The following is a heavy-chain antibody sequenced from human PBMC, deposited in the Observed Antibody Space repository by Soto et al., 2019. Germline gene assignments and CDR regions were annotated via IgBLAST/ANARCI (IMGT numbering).Heavy chain of an antibody. CDR3: ARGGWTTYYSPFFDY. CDR1: GFSLGTSGVG. D-gene: IGHD3-10*01. CDR2: IYWDDDK. V-gene: IGHV2-5*02. J-gene: IGHJ4*02. Sequence: PGPTLVNPTQTLTLTCTFSGFSLGTSGVGVGWIRQPPGKALEWLALIYWDDDKRYRPSLKSRLTITKDTSKNQVVLTLTKLDTVDTATYYCARGGWTTYYSPFFDYWGQGTLVTVSS.